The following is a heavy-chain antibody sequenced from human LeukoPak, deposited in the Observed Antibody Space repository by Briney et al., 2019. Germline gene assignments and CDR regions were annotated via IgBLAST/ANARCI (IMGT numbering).Heavy chain of an antibody. Sequence: SETLSLTCTVSGGSISSGDYYWSWVRQPPGKGLEWIGYIYYSGSTYYNPSLKSRVTISVDTSKNQFSLKLSSVTAADTAVYYCARGLGVPTEYYYYYGMDVWGQETTVTVSS. CDR3: ARGLGVPTEYYYYYGMDV. V-gene: IGHV4-30-4*01. D-gene: IGHD3-16*01. CDR2: IYYSGST. CDR1: GGSISSGDYY. J-gene: IGHJ6*02.